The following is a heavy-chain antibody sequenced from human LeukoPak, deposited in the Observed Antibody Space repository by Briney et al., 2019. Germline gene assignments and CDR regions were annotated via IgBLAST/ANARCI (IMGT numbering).Heavy chain of an antibody. D-gene: IGHD5-12*01. CDR1: GLTFDDYS. V-gene: IGHV3-9*01. CDR3: AKDRTCSGYDALDY. CDR2: ISWNSGSA. J-gene: IGHJ4*02. Sequence: PGRSLRLSCAASGLTFDDYSMHWVRQAPGKGLEWVSGISWNSGSAGYADSVKGRFTISRDNAKNSLYLQMNSLRTEDTALYYCAKDRTCSGYDALDYWGQGTLVTVSS.